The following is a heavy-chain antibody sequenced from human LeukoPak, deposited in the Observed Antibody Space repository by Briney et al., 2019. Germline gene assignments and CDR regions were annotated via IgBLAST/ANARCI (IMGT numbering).Heavy chain of an antibody. V-gene: IGHV3-30*18. Sequence: GGSLRLSCAASGFTFSSYGMHWVRQAPGKGLEWVAVISYDGSNKYYADSVKGRFTISRDNSKNTLYLQMNSLRAEDTAVYYCAKVGDTDNYGSGSFDYWGQGTLVTVSS. CDR1: GFTFSSYG. D-gene: IGHD3-10*01. CDR3: AKVGDTDNYGSGSFDY. CDR2: ISYDGSNK. J-gene: IGHJ4*02.